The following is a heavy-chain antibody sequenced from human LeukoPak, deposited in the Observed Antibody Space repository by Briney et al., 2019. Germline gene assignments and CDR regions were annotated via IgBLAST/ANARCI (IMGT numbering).Heavy chain of an antibody. V-gene: IGHV4-39*07. CDR2: IYYSGST. J-gene: IGHJ3*02. Sequence: SETLSLTCTVSGGSISSSSYYWGWIRQPPGKGLEWIGSIYYSGSTNYNPSLKSRVTISVDTSKNQFSLKLSSVTAADTAVYYCARSSSGWYDAFDIWGQGTMVTVSS. CDR3: ARSSSGWYDAFDI. D-gene: IGHD6-19*01. CDR1: GGSISSSSYY.